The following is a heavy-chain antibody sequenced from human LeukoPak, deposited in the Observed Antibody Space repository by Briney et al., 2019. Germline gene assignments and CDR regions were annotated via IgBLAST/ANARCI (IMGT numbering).Heavy chain of an antibody. V-gene: IGHV4-59*01. CDR2: ISYSGST. CDR1: GGSISGYY. CDR3: ARDGRAGSLFAY. Sequence: PSETLSLTCTVSGGSISGYYWSWLRQPPGKGLEWVGYISYSGSTNYNPSLKSRVTISVDTSKNQFSLKLSSVTAADTAIYYCARDGRAGSLFAYWGQGTLVTVSS. J-gene: IGHJ4*02. D-gene: IGHD6-19*01.